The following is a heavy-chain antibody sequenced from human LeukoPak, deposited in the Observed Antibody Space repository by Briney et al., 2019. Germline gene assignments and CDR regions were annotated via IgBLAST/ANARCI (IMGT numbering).Heavy chain of an antibody. D-gene: IGHD3-9*01. V-gene: IGHV3-21*01. CDR1: GFTFSSYI. CDR2: ISSSSSYI. Sequence: PGGSLRLSCAASGFTFSSYIMNWARQAPGKGREGVSSISSSSSYIYYADSVKGRFTTSRDNAKNSLYLQMNSLRAEDTAVYYCARDAVILTGYYGDYWGQGTLVTVSS. CDR3: ARDAVILTGYYGDY. J-gene: IGHJ4*02.